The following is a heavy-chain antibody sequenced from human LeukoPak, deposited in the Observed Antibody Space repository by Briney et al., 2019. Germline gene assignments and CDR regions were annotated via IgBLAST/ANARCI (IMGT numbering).Heavy chain of an antibody. J-gene: IGHJ4*02. CDR2: ISSSSSYI. V-gene: IGHV3-21*01. CDR1: AFTFSSYS. CDR3: ARDLGNDCSSTSCVG. Sequence: GGSLRLSCAASAFTFSSYSMNWVRQAPGKGLEWVSSISSSSSYIYYADSVKGRFTISRDNAKNSLYLQMNSLRAEDTAVYYCARDLGNDCSSTSCVGWGQGTLVTVSS. D-gene: IGHD2-2*01.